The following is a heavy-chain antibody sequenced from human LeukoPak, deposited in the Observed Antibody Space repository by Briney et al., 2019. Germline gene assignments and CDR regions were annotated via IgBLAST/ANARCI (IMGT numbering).Heavy chain of an antibody. Sequence: GASVKVSCKASGYTFTSYGISWVRQAPGQGLEWMGRIKPNSGGTNYGQKFQGRVTMTRDTSISIAYMELSNLRSDDTAVYYCARAGVWDSSDTSGYHNGAFDIWGQGTMVTVSS. D-gene: IGHD3-22*01. CDR3: ARAGVWDSSDTSGYHNGAFDI. V-gene: IGHV1-2*06. CDR2: IKPNSGGT. J-gene: IGHJ3*02. CDR1: GYTFTSYG.